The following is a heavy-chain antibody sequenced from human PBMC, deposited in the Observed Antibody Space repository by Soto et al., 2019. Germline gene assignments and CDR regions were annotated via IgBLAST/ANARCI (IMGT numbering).Heavy chain of an antibody. CDR3: ARAESSCYYGAFDI. D-gene: IGHD3-22*01. V-gene: IGHV3-11*06. CDR2: ISSSSSYT. CDR1: GFTFSDYY. Sequence: QVQLVESGGGLVKPGGSLRLSCAASGFTFSDYYMSWIRLAPGKGLEWVSYISSSSSYTNYAGSVKGRFTISRDNAKNSLYLQMNSLRAEDTAEYYCARAESSCYYGAFDIWGQGTMVTVSS. J-gene: IGHJ3*02.